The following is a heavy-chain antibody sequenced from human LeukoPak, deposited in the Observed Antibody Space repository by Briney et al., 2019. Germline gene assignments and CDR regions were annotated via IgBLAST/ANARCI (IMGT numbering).Heavy chain of an antibody. J-gene: IGHJ6*03. D-gene: IGHD1-26*01. CDR1: GFTFSSYE. Sequence: GGSLRLSCAASGFTFSSYEMNWVRQAPGKGREWVSYISSSGSTIYYADCVKGRFTISRDNAKNSLYLQMNSLRAEDTAVYYCARDPRNYYYMDVWGKGTTVTVSS. V-gene: IGHV3-48*03. CDR2: ISSSGSTI. CDR3: ARDPRNYYYMDV.